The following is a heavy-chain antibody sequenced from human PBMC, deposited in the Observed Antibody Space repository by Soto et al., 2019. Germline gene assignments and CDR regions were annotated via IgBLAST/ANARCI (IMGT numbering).Heavy chain of an antibody. Sequence: QITLKESGPTLVTPTQTLTLTCSFSGFSLTTDGVGVGWVRQPPGAALEWLALIYWDDDERYSPSLKTRITITKDPSKNQVVLIMTNMDPVDTATYYCAHSRNLITEDAQVGDFDYWGQGTLVTVSS. J-gene: IGHJ4*02. CDR3: AHSRNLITEDAQVGDFDY. CDR2: IYWDDDE. CDR1: GFSLTTDGVG. D-gene: IGHD3-10*01. V-gene: IGHV2-5*02.